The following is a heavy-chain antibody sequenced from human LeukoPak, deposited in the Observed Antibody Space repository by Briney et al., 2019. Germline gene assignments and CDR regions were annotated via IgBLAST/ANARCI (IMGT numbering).Heavy chain of an antibody. CDR1: GFTFSSYS. V-gene: IGHV3-21*01. CDR3: ARVPAADNTKRYFDY. J-gene: IGHJ4*02. D-gene: IGHD2-2*01. Sequence: GGSLRLSCAASGFTFSSYSMNWVRQAPGKGLEWVSSISSSSSYIYYADSVKGRFTISRDNAKNSLYLQMNSLRAEDTAVYYCARVPAADNTKRYFDYWGQGTLVTVSS. CDR2: ISSSSSYI.